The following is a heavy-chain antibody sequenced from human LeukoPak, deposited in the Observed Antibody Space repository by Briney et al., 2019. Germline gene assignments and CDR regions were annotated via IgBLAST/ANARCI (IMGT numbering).Heavy chain of an antibody. D-gene: IGHD3-16*01. J-gene: IGHJ4*02. V-gene: IGHV4-4*02. Sequence: SGTLSLTCAVSGGSISSSNWWSWVRQPPGKGLEWIGEIYHSGSTNYNPSLKSRVTTSVDKSKNQFSLKLSSVTAADTAVYYCARSGLGEIVSHFDYWGQGTLVTVSS. CDR1: GGSISSSNW. CDR3: ARSGLGEIVSHFDY. CDR2: IYHSGST.